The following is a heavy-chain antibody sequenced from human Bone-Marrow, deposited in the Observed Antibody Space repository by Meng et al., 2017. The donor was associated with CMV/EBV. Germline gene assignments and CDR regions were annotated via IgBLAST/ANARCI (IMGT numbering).Heavy chain of an antibody. D-gene: IGHD3-22*01. J-gene: IGHJ2*01. CDR3: ARNRYDSSGYYSIGGHWYFDL. CDR2: IYPGDSDT. CDR1: GYSFTSYW. Sequence: GESLKISCKGSGYSFTSYWIGWVRQMPGKGLEWMGIIYPGDSDTRYSPSFQGQVTISADKSISTAYLQWSSLKASDTAMYYCARNRYDSSGYYSIGGHWYFDLCGRGTLVSASS. V-gene: IGHV5-51*01.